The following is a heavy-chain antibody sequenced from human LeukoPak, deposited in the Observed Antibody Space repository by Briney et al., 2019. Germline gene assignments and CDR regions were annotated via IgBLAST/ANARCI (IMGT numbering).Heavy chain of an antibody. Sequence: PGGSLRLSCAASGFTFSSYAMSWVRQAPGKGLEWVSAISGSSGSTYYADSVKGRFTISRDNSKNTLYLQMNSLRAEDTAVYYCAKGVHSSSWYPDYWGQGTLVTVSS. V-gene: IGHV3-23*01. CDR3: AKGVHSSSWYPDY. CDR1: GFTFSSYA. J-gene: IGHJ4*02. CDR2: ISGSSGST. D-gene: IGHD6-13*01.